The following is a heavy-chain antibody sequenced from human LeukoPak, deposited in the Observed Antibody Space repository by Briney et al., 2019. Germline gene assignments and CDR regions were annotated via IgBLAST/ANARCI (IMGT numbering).Heavy chain of an antibody. V-gene: IGHV3-23*01. CDR3: AKDLLVVPTAGDGFDI. D-gene: IGHD2-2*01. CDR1: GFTFSSYA. J-gene: IGHJ3*02. CDR2: ISGSGGST. Sequence: GGSLRLSCAASGFTFSSYAMSWVRQAPGKGREWVSAISGSGGSTYYADSVKGRFTISRDNSKNTLYLQMNSLRAEDTAVYYCAKDLLVVPTAGDGFDIWGQGTMVTVSS.